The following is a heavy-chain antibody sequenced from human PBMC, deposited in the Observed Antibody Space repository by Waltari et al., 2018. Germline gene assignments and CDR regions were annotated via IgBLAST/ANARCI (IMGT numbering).Heavy chain of an antibody. CDR2: IIPVSGTP. Sequence: QVQLVQSGAEVKKPGSSVKVSCKGSGGTFSSYAIGWVRQGPGQGLEWMGRIIPVSGTPNYAQKFQGRVTITADISTNTVYMELSSLRSEDTAMYYCARIYDFWSGYYTGQGAFDIWGQGTMVTVSS. CDR3: ARIYDFWSGYYTGQGAFDI. D-gene: IGHD3-3*01. CDR1: GGTFSSYA. V-gene: IGHV1-69*08. J-gene: IGHJ3*02.